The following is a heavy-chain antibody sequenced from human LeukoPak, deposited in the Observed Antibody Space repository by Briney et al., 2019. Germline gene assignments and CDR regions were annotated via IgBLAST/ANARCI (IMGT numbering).Heavy chain of an antibody. CDR1: GYTFTGYY. CDR3: ARESQEGYYYDNSGMDV. Sequence: ASVKVSCKASGYTFTGYYMHWVRQAPGQGLELMGWINPNSGGTNYAQKFQGRVTMTRDTSISTAYMELSRLRSDDTAVYYCARESQEGYYYDNSGMDVWGKGTTVTVSS. V-gene: IGHV1-2*02. J-gene: IGHJ6*04. D-gene: IGHD3-22*01. CDR2: INPNSGGT.